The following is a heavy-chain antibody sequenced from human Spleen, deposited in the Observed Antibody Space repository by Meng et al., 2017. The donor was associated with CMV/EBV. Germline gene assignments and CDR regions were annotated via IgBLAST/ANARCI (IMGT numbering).Heavy chain of an antibody. CDR2: TYYRSKWYN. V-gene: IGHV6-1*01. D-gene: IGHD3-22*01. J-gene: IGHJ6*02. Sequence: LRLSCALSGASVSSNSAAWNWIRQSPSRGLEWLGRTYYRSKWYNDYAISVKSRITINPDTSKNQFSLQLNSVTPEDTAVYYCARDYYDSGGYYYTEGYYHGLDVWGQGTTVTVSS. CDR3: ARDYYDSGGYYYTEGYYHGLDV. CDR1: GASVSSNSAA.